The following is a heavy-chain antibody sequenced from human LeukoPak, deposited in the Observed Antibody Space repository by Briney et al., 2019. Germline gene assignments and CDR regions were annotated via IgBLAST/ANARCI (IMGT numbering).Heavy chain of an antibody. J-gene: IGHJ3*02. CDR1: GYTLTELS. CDR2: FDPEDGET. CDR3: ATEPYSGSYYRGRAFDI. Sequence: ASVKVSFKVSGYTLTELSMHWVRQAPGKGLEWMGGFDPEDGETIYAQKFQGRVTMTEDTSTDTAYMELSSLRSEDTAVYYCATEPYSGSYYRGRAFDIWGQGTMVTVSS. D-gene: IGHD1-26*01. V-gene: IGHV1-24*01.